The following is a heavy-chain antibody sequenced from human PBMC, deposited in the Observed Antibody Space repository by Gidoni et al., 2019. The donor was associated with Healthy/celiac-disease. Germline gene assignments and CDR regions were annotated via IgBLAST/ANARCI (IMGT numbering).Heavy chain of an antibody. J-gene: IGHJ6*02. D-gene: IGHD6-13*01. V-gene: IGHV1-2*04. CDR1: GYTFTGYY. CDR3: ARDIAAAGTYYYGMDV. CDR2: INPNSGGT. Sequence: QVQLAQSGAEGKKPGAAVKVCCKASGYTFTGYYMHWVRQAPGQGLEWMGWINPNSGGTNYAQKFQGWVTMTSDTSISTAYMELSRLRSDDTAVYYCARDIAAAGTYYYGMDVWGQGTTVTVSS.